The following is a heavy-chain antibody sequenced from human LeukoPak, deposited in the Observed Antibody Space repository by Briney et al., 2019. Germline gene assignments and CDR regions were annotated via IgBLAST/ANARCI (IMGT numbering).Heavy chain of an antibody. CDR2: IYADGTT. CDR3: ARDLEGYFDY. D-gene: IGHD1-1*01. CDR1: GFTVSRNY. V-gene: IGHV3-53*01. J-gene: IGHJ4*02. Sequence: PGGSLRLSCAASGFTVSRNYMSWVRQAPGKGPEWVLVIYADGTTYYADSVKGRFTISRDNSKNTLYLQMNSLRAEDTAVYYCARDLEGYFDYWGQGTLVTVSS.